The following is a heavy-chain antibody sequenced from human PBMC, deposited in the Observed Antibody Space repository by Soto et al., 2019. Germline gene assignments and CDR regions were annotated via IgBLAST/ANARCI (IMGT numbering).Heavy chain of an antibody. J-gene: IGHJ4*02. D-gene: IGHD3-22*01. V-gene: IGHV4-30-2*01. CDR1: GGSISSGGYS. Sequence: SETLSLTCAVSGGSISSGGYSWSWIRQPPGKGLEWIGYIYHSGSTYYNPSLKSRVTISVDRSKNQFSLKLSSVTAADTAVYYCARFHYYDSSGPYLDYWGQGILVTVSS. CDR3: ARFHYYDSSGPYLDY. CDR2: IYHSGST.